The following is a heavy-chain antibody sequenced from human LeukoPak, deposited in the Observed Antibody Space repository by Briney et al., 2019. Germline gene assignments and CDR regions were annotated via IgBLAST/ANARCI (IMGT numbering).Heavy chain of an antibody. V-gene: IGHV3-30-3*01. CDR1: GFTFSSYA. Sequence: GGSLRLSCAASGFTFSSYAMHWVRQAPGKGLEWVAVISYDGSSKYYADSVKGRFTISRDNSKNTLYLQMNSLRAEDTAVYYCARDPHFGSGWYGGGYYFDYWGQGTLVTVSS. J-gene: IGHJ4*02. CDR2: ISYDGSSK. D-gene: IGHD6-19*01. CDR3: ARDPHFGSGWYGGGYYFDY.